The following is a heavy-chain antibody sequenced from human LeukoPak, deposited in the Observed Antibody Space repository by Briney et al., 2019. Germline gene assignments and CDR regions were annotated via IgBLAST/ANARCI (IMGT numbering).Heavy chain of an antibody. D-gene: IGHD2-15*01. V-gene: IGHV4-34*01. Sequence: SETLSLTCAVYGGSFSGYYWSWIRQPPGKGLEWIGEINHSGSTNYNPSLKSRVTISVDTSKNQFSLKLSSVTAADTAVYYCARKVVAATGKRFDPWGQGTLVTVSS. CDR2: INHSGST. CDR3: ARKVVAATGKRFDP. J-gene: IGHJ5*02. CDR1: GGSFSGYY.